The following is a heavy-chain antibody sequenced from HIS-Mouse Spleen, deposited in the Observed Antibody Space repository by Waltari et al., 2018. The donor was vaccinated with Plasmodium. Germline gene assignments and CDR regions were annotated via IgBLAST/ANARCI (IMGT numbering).Heavy chain of an antibody. CDR3: ARTTYSSSSAKYYYYGMDV. D-gene: IGHD6-6*01. Sequence: QVTLRESGPALVKPTQTLTLTCTFSGFPPSTSGMCVSWIRQPPGKALEWLARIDWDDDKYYSTSLKTRLTISKDTSKNQVVLTMTNMDPVDTATYYCARTTYSSSSAKYYYYGMDVWGQGTTVTVSS. J-gene: IGHJ6*02. CDR2: IDWDDDK. V-gene: IGHV2-70*15. CDR1: GFPPSTSGMC.